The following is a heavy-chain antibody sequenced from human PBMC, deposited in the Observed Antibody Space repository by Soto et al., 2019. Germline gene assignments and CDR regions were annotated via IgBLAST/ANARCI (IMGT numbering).Heavy chain of an antibody. Sequence: EVQLVESGGGLVQPGGSLRLSCAASGFTFSSYEMNWVRQAPGKGLEWVSYISSSGSTIYYADSVKGRFTISRDNAKNSLYLQMNSLRAEDTAVYYCVSETYYYDSSGYYYGPDPFYGMDVWGQGTTVTVSS. D-gene: IGHD3-22*01. CDR1: GFTFSSYE. V-gene: IGHV3-48*03. CDR3: VSETYYYDSSGYYYGPDPFYGMDV. J-gene: IGHJ6*02. CDR2: ISSSGSTI.